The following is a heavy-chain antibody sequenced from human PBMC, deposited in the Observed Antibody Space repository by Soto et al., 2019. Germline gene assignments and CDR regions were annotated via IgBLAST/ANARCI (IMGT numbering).Heavy chain of an antibody. CDR3: PTDLWRIAVVVGSTGYFNP. CDR1: GFTFSDAG. J-gene: IGHJ5*02. V-gene: IGHV3-15*01. CDR2: MKSKSDGGTK. Sequence: GGSLRPSCAAFGFTFSDAGMSFCRQPRGRGVDGFCCMKSKSDGGTKEYAAPVRGRFNISRDDSKKTLYLQMNSLKTEDTAVYYCPTDLWRIAVVVGSTGYFNPWGQGT. D-gene: IGHD6-19*01.